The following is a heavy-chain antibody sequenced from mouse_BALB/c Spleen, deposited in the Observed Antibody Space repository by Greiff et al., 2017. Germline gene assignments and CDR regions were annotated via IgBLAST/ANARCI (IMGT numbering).Heavy chain of an antibody. D-gene: IGHD1-2*01. V-gene: IGHV5-15*02. CDR3: ARERGIHYYGFDY. CDR2: ISNLAYSI. Sequence: DVMLVESGGGLVQPGGSRKLSCAASGFTFSDYGMAWVRQAPGKGPEWVAFISNLAYSIYYADTVTGRFTISRENAKNTLYLEMSSLRSEDTAMYYCARERGIHYYGFDYWGQGTTLTVSS. J-gene: IGHJ2*01. CDR1: GFTFSDYG.